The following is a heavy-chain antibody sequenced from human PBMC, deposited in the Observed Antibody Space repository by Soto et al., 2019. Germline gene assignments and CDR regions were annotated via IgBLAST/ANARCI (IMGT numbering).Heavy chain of an antibody. CDR1: GGSISSYY. J-gene: IGHJ3*02. CDR2: IYYSGST. CDR3: ARHPIGQWSTGAFDI. D-gene: IGHD2-15*01. V-gene: IGHV4-59*08. Sequence: QVQLQESGPGLVKPSETLSLTCTVSGGSISSYYWSWIRQPPGRGLGWIGYIYYSGSTNYNPSLKDRVTISVDTSKNQFSLKLSSVTAADTAVYYCARHPIGQWSTGAFDIWGQGTMVTVSS.